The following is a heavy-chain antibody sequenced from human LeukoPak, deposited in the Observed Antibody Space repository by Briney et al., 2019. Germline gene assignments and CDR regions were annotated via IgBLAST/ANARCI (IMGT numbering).Heavy chain of an antibody. D-gene: IGHD6-6*01. Sequence: ASVKVSCKASGYTFTSYDINWVRQATGQGLEWMGWMNSNSGNTGYAQKFQGRVTITRNTSISTAYMELSSLRSEDTAVYYCARGAPIAARPYYYYYMDVWGKGATVTVSS. V-gene: IGHV1-8*03. J-gene: IGHJ6*03. CDR1: GYTFTSYD. CDR3: ARGAPIAARPYYYYYMDV. CDR2: MNSNSGNT.